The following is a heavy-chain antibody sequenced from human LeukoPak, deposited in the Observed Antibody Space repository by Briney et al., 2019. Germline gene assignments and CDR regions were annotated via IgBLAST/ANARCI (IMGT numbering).Heavy chain of an antibody. J-gene: IGHJ6*02. CDR1: GFIVSGDF. Sequence: GGSLRLSCAASGFIVSGDFMSWARQAPGKGLEWVASINHNGNVNYYVDSVKGRFTISRDNAKNSLYLQMSNLRAEDTAVYFCAGGGGLDVWGQGATVTVSS. CDR2: INHNGNVN. V-gene: IGHV3-7*03. CDR3: AGGGGLDV. D-gene: IGHD3-16*01.